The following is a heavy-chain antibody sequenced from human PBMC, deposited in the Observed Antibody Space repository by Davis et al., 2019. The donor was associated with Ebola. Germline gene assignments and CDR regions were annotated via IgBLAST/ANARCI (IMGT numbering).Heavy chain of an antibody. V-gene: IGHV6-1*01. CDR3: ARDWGPLGYDY. J-gene: IGHJ4*02. Sequence: SQTLSLTCVISGDSVSSDSAGWNWIRQSPSRGLEWLGRTYYRSKWYYDYALSVKSGVSINPDTSKNQLFLHLYSVTPEDTAVYYCARDWGPLGYDYWGQGTLVTVSS. D-gene: IGHD7-27*01. CDR2: TYYRSKWYY. CDR1: GDSVSSDSAG.